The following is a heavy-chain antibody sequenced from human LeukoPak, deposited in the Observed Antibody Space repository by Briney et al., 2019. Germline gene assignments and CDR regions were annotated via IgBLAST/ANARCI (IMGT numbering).Heavy chain of an antibody. V-gene: IGHV1-69*13. CDR2: IIPIFGTA. D-gene: IGHD6-13*01. Sequence: SVKVSCKASGGTFSSYAISWVRQAPGQGLEWMGGIIPIFGTANYAQKFQGRVTITADESTSTAYMELSSLRSEDTAVYYCARDRHEVEQQLVLPNWFDPWGQGTLVTVSS. J-gene: IGHJ5*02. CDR1: GGTFSSYA. CDR3: ARDRHEVEQQLVLPNWFDP.